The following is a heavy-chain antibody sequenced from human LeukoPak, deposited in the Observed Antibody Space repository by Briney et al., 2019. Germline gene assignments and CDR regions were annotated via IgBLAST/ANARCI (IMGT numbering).Heavy chain of an antibody. CDR3: ARREEYYFGSGSYDNWFDP. Sequence: SETLSLTCSVSGDSVRSYYWSWIRQSPGKGLEWIGNIYYGGSTNYNPSLRSRLSISIDTSKNQFSLRLNTVTAADTAFYYCARREEYYFGSGSYDNWFDPWGQGIPVTVSS. CDR1: GDSVRSYY. D-gene: IGHD3-10*01. CDR2: IYYGGST. V-gene: IGHV4-59*08. J-gene: IGHJ5*02.